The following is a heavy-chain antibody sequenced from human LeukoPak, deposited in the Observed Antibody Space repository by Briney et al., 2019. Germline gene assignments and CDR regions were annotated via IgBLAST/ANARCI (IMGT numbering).Heavy chain of an antibody. V-gene: IGHV3-53*01. D-gene: IGHD3-10*01. Sequence: GGSLRLSCAASGFTVSSNYISWVRQAPGKGLEWVSVIYSGGGTNYADSVKGRFTVSRDNSKNTLYLQMNSLRAEDTAVYYCASPYYYASGSFDVWGQGTLVTVSS. J-gene: IGHJ4*02. CDR3: ASPYYYASGSFDV. CDR2: IYSGGGT. CDR1: GFTVSSNY.